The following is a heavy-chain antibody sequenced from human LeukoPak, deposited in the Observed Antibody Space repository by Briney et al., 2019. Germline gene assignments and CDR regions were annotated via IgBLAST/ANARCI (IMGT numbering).Heavy chain of an antibody. CDR1: GFTFSNYF. CDR2: INKDGSGT. V-gene: IGHV3-7*03. Sequence: GGSLRLSCAASGFTFSNYFMGWVRQAPGKGLEWVANINKDGSGTSYADSVKGRFTISRDNAKNSLYLQMNGLRVEDTAVYYCARGCCSVSGLYFEFWGQGFLVTVSS. CDR3: ARGCCSVSGLYFEF. J-gene: IGHJ4*02. D-gene: IGHD3-9*01.